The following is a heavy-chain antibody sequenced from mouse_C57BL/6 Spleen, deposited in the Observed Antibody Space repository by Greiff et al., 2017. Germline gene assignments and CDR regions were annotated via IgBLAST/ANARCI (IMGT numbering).Heavy chain of an antibody. D-gene: IGHD1-1*01. CDR3: ARRTDYYGSSYVGY. CDR1: GYTFTSYG. CDR2: IYPRSGNT. J-gene: IGHJ2*01. Sequence: VQLQESGAELARPGASVKLSCKASGYTFTSYGISWVKQRPGQGLEWIGEIYPRSGNTYYNEKFKGKATLTADKSSSTAYMELRSLTSEDSAVYFWARRTDYYGSSYVGYWGQGTTLTVSS. V-gene: IGHV1-81*01.